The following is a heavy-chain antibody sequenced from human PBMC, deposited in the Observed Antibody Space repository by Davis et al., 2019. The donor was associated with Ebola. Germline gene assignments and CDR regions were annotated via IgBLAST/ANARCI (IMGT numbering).Heavy chain of an antibody. V-gene: IGHV1-46*01. J-gene: IGHJ5*02. Sequence: ASVKVSCKASGYTFTSYYMHWVRQAPGQGLERMGIINPSGGSTSYAQKFQGRVTMTRDTSTSTVYMELSSLRSEDTAVYYCARVGLLRFPFDPWGQGTLVTVSS. CDR3: ARVGLLRFPFDP. CDR2: INPSGGST. CDR1: GYTFTSYY. D-gene: IGHD3-3*01.